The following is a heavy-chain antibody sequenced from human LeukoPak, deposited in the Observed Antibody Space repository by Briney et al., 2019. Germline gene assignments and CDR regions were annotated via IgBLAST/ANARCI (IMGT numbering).Heavy chain of an antibody. CDR3: TRVWGSGSYYLGRLDY. J-gene: IGHJ4*02. CDR2: ISSSSITI. V-gene: IGHV3-48*02. Sequence: PGGSLRLSCAASGFTFSSYNMNWVRQTPGKGLEWVSYISSSSITIYYADSVKGRFTVSRDNAKSSLYLQMDSLRDEVTAVYYCTRVWGSGSYYLGRLDYWGQGTLVTVSS. D-gene: IGHD3-10*01. CDR1: GFTFSSYN.